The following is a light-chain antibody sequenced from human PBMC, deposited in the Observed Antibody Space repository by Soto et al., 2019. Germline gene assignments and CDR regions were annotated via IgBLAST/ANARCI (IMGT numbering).Light chain of an antibody. Sequence: EVVLTQSPGTLSLSPGERATLSCRASQSVSNKYLAWYQQKPGQAPRLLIFGSSDRATGIPGRFSGSGSGTDLTLTISRLEPEDFAVYYCQQYGSSPPYTFGQGTKLEIK. V-gene: IGKV3-20*01. CDR3: QQYGSSPPYT. CDR2: GSS. J-gene: IGKJ2*01. CDR1: QSVSNKY.